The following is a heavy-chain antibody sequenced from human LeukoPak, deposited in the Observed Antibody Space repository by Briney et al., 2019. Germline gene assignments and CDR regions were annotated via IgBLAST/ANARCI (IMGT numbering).Heavy chain of an antibody. Sequence: GVSLRLSCAASGFTFSSYGMHWVRQAPGKGLEWVAVIWYDGSNKYYADSVKGRFTISRDNSKNTLYLQMSSLRAEDTAVYYCARDRIYHYFDYWGQGTLVTVSS. J-gene: IGHJ4*02. CDR2: IWYDGSNK. CDR3: ARDRIYHYFDY. D-gene: IGHD5/OR15-5a*01. V-gene: IGHV3-33*01. CDR1: GFTFSSYG.